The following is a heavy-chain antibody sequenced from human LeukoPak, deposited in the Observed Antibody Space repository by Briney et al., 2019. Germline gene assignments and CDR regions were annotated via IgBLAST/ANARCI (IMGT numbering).Heavy chain of an antibody. Sequence: GRSLRLSCAASGFTFSSYGMHWVRQAPGKRLEWVAVIWYDGSNKYYADSVKGRFTISRDNSKNTLYLQMNSLRAEDTAVYYCARVGYYGSGTTFDPWGQGTLVTVSS. V-gene: IGHV3-33*01. CDR1: GFTFSSYG. CDR2: IWYDGSNK. J-gene: IGHJ5*02. CDR3: ARVGYYGSGTTFDP. D-gene: IGHD3-10*01.